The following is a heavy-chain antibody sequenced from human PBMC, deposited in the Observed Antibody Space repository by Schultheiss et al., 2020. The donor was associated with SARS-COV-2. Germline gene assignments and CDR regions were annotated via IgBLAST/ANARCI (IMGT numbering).Heavy chain of an antibody. CDR3: ARDRYDSSGYYPFSDY. V-gene: IGHV3-23*01. J-gene: IGHJ4*02. CDR2: ISGIGGST. CDR1: GFTFSSYA. Sequence: GGSLRLSCAASGFTFSSYAMSWVRQAPGKGLEWVSAISGIGGSTYYADSVKGRFTISRGNSKNTLYLQMNSLRAEDTAVYYCARDRYDSSGYYPFSDYWGQGTLVTVSS. D-gene: IGHD3-22*01.